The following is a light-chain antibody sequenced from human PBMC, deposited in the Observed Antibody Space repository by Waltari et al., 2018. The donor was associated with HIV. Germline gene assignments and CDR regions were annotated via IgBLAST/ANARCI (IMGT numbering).Light chain of an antibody. V-gene: IGKV1-39*01. CDR3: QQSYSAPWT. CDR2: AAS. CDR1: QSISSY. Sequence: DIQMTQSPSSLSASVGDRVTITCRASQSISSYLNWDQQKPGKAPKLLFYAASSLQSAVPTRFSGSGSGTAFTLTLSSLQPEDFATYYCQQSYSAPWTFGQGTKVEVK. J-gene: IGKJ1*01.